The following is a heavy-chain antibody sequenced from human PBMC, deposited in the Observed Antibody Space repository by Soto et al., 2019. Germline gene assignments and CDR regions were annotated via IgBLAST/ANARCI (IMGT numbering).Heavy chain of an antibody. CDR2: ISGSGGST. J-gene: IGHJ6*02. Sequence: EVQLVESGGGLVKPGGSLRLSCAASGFTFSSYAMSWVRQAPGKGLEWVSAISGSGGSTYYADSVKGRFTISRDNSKNTLYLQMNSLRAEDTAVYYCANTPEQVPGAWIIAARPDYYYYYGMDVWGQGTTVTVSS. D-gene: IGHD6-6*01. CDR1: GFTFSSYA. V-gene: IGHV3-23*04. CDR3: ANTPEQVPGAWIIAARPDYYYYYGMDV.